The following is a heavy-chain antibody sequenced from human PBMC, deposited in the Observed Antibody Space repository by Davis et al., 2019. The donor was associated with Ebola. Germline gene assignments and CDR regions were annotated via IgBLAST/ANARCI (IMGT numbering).Heavy chain of an antibody. CDR2: IYYSGST. J-gene: IGHJ5*02. CDR3: AREPYYDFWSGYSHPNWFDP. D-gene: IGHD3-3*01. V-gene: IGHV4-59*12. Sequence: SETLSLTCTVSGGSISSYYWSWIRQPPGKGLEWIGYIYYSGSTNYNPSLKSRVTMSVDTSKSQFSLRLTSVTAADTAVYYCAREPYYDFWSGYSHPNWFDPWGQGTLVTVSS. CDR1: GGSISSYY.